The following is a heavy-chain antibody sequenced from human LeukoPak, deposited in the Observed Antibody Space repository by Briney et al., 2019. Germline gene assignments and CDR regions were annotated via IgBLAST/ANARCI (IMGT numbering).Heavy chain of an antibody. D-gene: IGHD6-13*01. CDR1: GGSISSGGYS. CDR2: IYHSGGT. CDR3: ATYSSSWSYFDY. V-gene: IGHV4-30-2*01. Sequence: PSETLSLTCAVSGGSISSGGYSWSWLPQPPGKGLEWIGYIYHSGGTYYNPSLKSRVTISVDRSKNQFSLKLSSVTAADTAVYYCATYSSSWSYFDYWGQGTLVTVSS. J-gene: IGHJ4*02.